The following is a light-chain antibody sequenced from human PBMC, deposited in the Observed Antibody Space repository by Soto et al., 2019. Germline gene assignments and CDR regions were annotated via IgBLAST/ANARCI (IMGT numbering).Light chain of an antibody. CDR1: QSISSW. CDR3: QQYDSYSGYT. CDR2: DAS. Sequence: DIQMTQSPSTLSASVGDRVTITCRASQSISSWLAWYQQKPGKAPKFLIYDASSLDSGVPSRFSGSGSGTEFTLTLSSLQPDDFATYYCQQYDSYSGYTFGHGTKLEIK. J-gene: IGKJ2*01. V-gene: IGKV1-5*01.